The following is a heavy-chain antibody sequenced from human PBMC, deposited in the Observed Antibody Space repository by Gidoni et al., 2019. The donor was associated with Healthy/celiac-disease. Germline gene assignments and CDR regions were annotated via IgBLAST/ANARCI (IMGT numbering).Heavy chain of an antibody. J-gene: IGHJ4*02. CDR1: GFTLDDYT. CDR3: AKADYDSSGYYLPFDY. V-gene: IGHV3-43*01. D-gene: IGHD3-22*01. Sequence: EVQLVESGGVVVQPGGPLRLSCAASGFTLDDYTMHWVRQAPAKGLEWVSLISWDGGSTYYADSVKGRFTISRDNSKNSLYLQMNSLRTEDTALYYCAKADYDSSGYYLPFDYWGQGTLVTVSS. CDR2: ISWDGGST.